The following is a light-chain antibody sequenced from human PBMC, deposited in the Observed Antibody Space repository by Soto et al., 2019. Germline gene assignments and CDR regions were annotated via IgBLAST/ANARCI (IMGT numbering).Light chain of an antibody. J-gene: IGKJ1*01. Sequence: EIVLTQSPGILSLSPGERATLSCRASQNISSYLIWYQQKPGQAPRLLIYDVSNRATGIPARFSGSGSGTDFTLPISSLEPEDLAVYYCQQRTNWPRTLGQGTKVDIK. V-gene: IGKV3-11*01. CDR2: DVS. CDR3: QQRTNWPRT. CDR1: QNISSY.